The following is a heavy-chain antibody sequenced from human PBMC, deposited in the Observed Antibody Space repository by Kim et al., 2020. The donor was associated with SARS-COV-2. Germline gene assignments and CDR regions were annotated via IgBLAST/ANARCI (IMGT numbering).Heavy chain of an antibody. CDR2: IIPIFGTA. CDR1: GGTFSSYA. D-gene: IGHD3-22*01. CDR3: ARDRQAIEYYDSSGYYAFDY. J-gene: IGHJ4*02. V-gene: IGHV1-69*13. Sequence: SVKVSCKASGGTFSSYAISWVRQAPGQGLEWMGGIIPIFGTANYAQKFQGRVTITADESTSTAYMELSSLRSEDTAVYYCARDRQAIEYYDSSGYYAFDYWGQGTLVTVSS.